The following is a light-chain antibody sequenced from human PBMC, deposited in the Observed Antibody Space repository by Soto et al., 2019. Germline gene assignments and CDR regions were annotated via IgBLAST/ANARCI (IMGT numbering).Light chain of an antibody. CDR2: GTS. CDR3: HQYDSLPLT. V-gene: IGKV3-20*01. CDR1: QTVRNNY. J-gene: IGKJ4*01. Sequence: EFVLTHSPGTLSLSPGERATLSCRASQTVRNNYLAWYQQKPGQAPRFLIHGTSSRATGVPDRFSGSGSGTDFTLTISRLEPDDFAVYYCHQYDSLPLTFGGGTKVDIK.